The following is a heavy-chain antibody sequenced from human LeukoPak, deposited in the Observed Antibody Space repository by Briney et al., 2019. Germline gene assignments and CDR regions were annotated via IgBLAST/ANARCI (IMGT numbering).Heavy chain of an antibody. V-gene: IGHV4-34*01. CDR3: ATTCGWPVDAFDI. CDR1: GGSFSGYY. J-gene: IGHJ3*02. D-gene: IGHD6-19*01. Sequence: SETLSLTCAVYGGSFSGYYWSWIRQPPGKGLEWMGEINDSGSTHYNPSLKTRVTISVDTSKNQFSLKLSSVTAADTAVYYCATTCGWPVDAFDIWGQGTMVTVSS. CDR2: INDSGST.